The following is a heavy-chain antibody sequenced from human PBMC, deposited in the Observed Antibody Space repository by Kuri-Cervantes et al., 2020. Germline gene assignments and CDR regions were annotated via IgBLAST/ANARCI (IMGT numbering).Heavy chain of an antibody. J-gene: IGHJ4*02. CDR1: GITFDSSW. CDR3: AREGDSSGWYTMDY. Sequence: GESLKISCAASGITFDSSWMTWVRQAPGGGLEWVASIKQDGSENHYVDSVKGRFTISRDNAKNSLYLQMNSLRAEDTAVYYCAREGDSSGWYTMDYWGQGTLVTVSS. D-gene: IGHD6-19*01. CDR2: IKQDGSEN. V-gene: IGHV3-7*01.